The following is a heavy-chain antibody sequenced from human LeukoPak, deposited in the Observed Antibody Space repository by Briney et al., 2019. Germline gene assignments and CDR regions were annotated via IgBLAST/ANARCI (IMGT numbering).Heavy chain of an antibody. V-gene: IGHV3-33*01. J-gene: IGHJ4*02. CDR2: IWYDGTNK. CDR3: ARARNNYDSSGYSALDY. CDR1: EFSFSSYG. D-gene: IGHD3-22*01. Sequence: GGSLRLSCAASEFSFSSYGMHWVRQAPGKGLQWVASIWYDGTNKYHADSVKGRFTISRDNSKSTLYLQMNSLRAEDTAVYYCARARNNYDSSGYSALDYWGLGTLVTVSS.